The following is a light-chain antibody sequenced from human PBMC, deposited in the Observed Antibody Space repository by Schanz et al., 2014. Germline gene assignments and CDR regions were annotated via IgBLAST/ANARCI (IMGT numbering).Light chain of an antibody. CDR1: QDISSH. J-gene: IGKJ1*01. V-gene: IGKV1-9*01. Sequence: DIQMTQSPSSLSASVGDRVIITCQASQDISSHLAWYQQKPGKAPKLLIYGASTLQIGVPSRFSGSGSGTDFTLAISSLQPEDFANYYCQQVNGYVGTFGQGTKVEIK. CDR3: QQVNGYVGT. CDR2: GAS.